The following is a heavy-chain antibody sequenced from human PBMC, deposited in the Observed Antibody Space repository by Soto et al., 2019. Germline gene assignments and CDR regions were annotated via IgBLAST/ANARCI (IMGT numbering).Heavy chain of an antibody. CDR3: AQTREIYCSGGYDGDY. D-gene: IGHD3-10*01. CDR2: IYWDDDK. CDR1: GFSLRTSGVG. J-gene: IGHJ4*02. V-gene: IGHV2-5*02. Sequence: QITLKESGPTLVKPTQTLTLTCTFSGFSLRTSGVGVGWIRQPPGKALDWLAIIYWDDDKRYSPSLKSRLTITKDNPKNQVGLTMTNMDPVDKATYYCAQTREIYCSGGYDGDYWGQGTLVTVSS.